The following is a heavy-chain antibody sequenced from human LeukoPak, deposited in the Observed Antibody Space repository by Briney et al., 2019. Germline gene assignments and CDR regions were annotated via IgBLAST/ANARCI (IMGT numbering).Heavy chain of an antibody. Sequence: SETLSLTCTVSGGSISSYYWSWIRQPPGKGLEWIGYIYYSGSTNYNPSLKSRVTISVDTSKNQFSLKLSSVTAADTAVYYCARTPVVRGIASGMDVWGQGTTVTVSS. CDR3: ARTPVVRGIASGMDV. D-gene: IGHD3-10*01. CDR1: GGSISSYY. J-gene: IGHJ6*02. CDR2: IYYSGST. V-gene: IGHV4-59*01.